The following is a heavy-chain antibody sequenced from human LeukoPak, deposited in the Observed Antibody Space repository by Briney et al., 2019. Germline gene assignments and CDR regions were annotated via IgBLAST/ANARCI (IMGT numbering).Heavy chain of an antibody. Sequence: GGSLRLSCAASGFTLNRYWMRWVRQAPGKGLEWVANINEDGGERNYVDSVKGRFTISRDNAKNSLYLQMNSLRAEDKAVNYCARGGNLENWGGGTLVTVS. CDR3: ARGGNLEN. J-gene: IGHJ4*02. CDR1: GFTLNRYW. V-gene: IGHV3-7*01. CDR2: INEDGGER. D-gene: IGHD1-14*01.